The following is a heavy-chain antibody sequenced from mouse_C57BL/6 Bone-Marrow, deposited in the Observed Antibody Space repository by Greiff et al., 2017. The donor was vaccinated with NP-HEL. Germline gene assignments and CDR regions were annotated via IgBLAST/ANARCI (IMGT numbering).Heavy chain of an antibody. V-gene: IGHV3-6*01. CDR3: ARMGLLRFAY. Sequence: EVQLVESGPGLVKPSQSLSLTCSVTGYSITSGYYWNLIRQFPGNKLGWMGYISYDGSNNYNPSLKNRISITRDTSENQFFMKLNSVTNEDTATDYCARMGLLRFAYWGQGTLVTVSA. J-gene: IGHJ3*01. D-gene: IGHD6-5*01. CDR1: GYSITSGYY. CDR2: ISYDGSN.